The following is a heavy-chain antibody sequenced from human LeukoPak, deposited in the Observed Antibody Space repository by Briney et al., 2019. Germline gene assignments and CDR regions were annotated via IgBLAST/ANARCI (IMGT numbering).Heavy chain of an antibody. CDR2: IYYSGST. CDR1: GGSISSSNW. V-gene: IGHV4-4*02. J-gene: IGHJ4*02. Sequence: SETLSLTCAVSGGSISSSNWWSWVRQPPGKGLEWIGYIYYSGSTNYNPSLKSRVTISVDTSKNQFSLKLSSVTAADTAVYYCAREDYYGSGSYTGGWGQGTLVTVSS. CDR3: AREDYYGSGSYTGG. D-gene: IGHD3-10*01.